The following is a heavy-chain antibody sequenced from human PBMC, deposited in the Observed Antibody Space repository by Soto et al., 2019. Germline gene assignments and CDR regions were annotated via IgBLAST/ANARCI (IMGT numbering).Heavy chain of an antibody. CDR3: VSGRYDSVRLGMDV. CDR1: GFTVRSNY. CDR2: LNSGGST. J-gene: IGHJ6*02. V-gene: IGHV3-66*01. Sequence: EVQLVESGGGLVQPGGSLRLSCAASGFTVRSNYMTWVRQAPGKGLEWVSLLNSGGSTNYADSVKGRFTISRDISKNTVYLQMNSLRAEDTAVYYCVSGRYDSVRLGMDVWGQGPTVTVSS. D-gene: IGHD3-3*01.